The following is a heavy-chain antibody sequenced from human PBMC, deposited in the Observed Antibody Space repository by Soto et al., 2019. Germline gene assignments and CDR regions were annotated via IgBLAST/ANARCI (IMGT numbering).Heavy chain of an antibody. Sequence: EVQLLESGGGLVQPGGSLRLSCAASGFTFSSYAMSWVRQAPGKGLDWVSAISGSGGSTYYADSVKGRFTISRDNSKNTLYLQMNSLRAEDTAVYYCAILTCIQLYNYFDYWGQGTLVTVSS. V-gene: IGHV3-23*01. CDR2: ISGSGGST. D-gene: IGHD5-18*01. CDR3: AILTCIQLYNYFDY. J-gene: IGHJ4*02. CDR1: GFTFSSYA.